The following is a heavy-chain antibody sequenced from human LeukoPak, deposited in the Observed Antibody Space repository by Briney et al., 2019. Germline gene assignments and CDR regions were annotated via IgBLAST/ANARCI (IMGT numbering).Heavy chain of an antibody. CDR3: ARSVRYTDWFDP. Sequence: SQTLSLTCTVSGGSISSGSYYWSWIRQPAGKGLEWIGRIYTSGSTNYNPSLKSRLTISVDTSKNQFSLKLSSVTAADTAVYYCARSVRYTDWFDPWGQGTLVTVSS. J-gene: IGHJ5*02. CDR1: GGSISSGSYY. V-gene: IGHV4-61*02. CDR2: IYTSGST. D-gene: IGHD1-1*01.